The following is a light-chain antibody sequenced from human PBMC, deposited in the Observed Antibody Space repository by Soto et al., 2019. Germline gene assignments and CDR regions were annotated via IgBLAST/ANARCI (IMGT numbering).Light chain of an antibody. V-gene: IGKV1-39*01. CDR3: QQTYNLPRT. Sequence: DIQLTQSPSSLSASVGDRVTITCRASLTIGDSLSWFQQKVGKPPTLLIYGASALQSGVPARFSGSGSGTDFTLTINNMQREDFATYYCQQTYNLPRTFGQWPKVDIK. CDR1: LTIGDS. CDR2: GAS. J-gene: IGKJ1*01.